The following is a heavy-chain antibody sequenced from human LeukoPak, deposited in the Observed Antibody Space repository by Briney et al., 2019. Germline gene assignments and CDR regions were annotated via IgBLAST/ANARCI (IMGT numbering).Heavy chain of an antibody. CDR3: ARRIVGATGDWFDP. V-gene: IGHV1-18*01. D-gene: IGHD1-26*01. CDR1: GYTFTSYD. CDR2: ISAYNGNT. Sequence: GASVKVSCKASGYTFTSYDINWVRQAPGQGLEWMGWISAYNGNTNYAQKLQGRVTMTTDTSTSTAYMELRSLRSDDTAVYYCARRIVGATGDWFDPWGQGTLVTVSS. J-gene: IGHJ5*02.